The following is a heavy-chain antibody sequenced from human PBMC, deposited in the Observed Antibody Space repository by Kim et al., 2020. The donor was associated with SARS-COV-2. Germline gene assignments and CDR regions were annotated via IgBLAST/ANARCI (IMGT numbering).Heavy chain of an antibody. D-gene: IGHD1-1*01. Sequence: GGSLRLSCAASGFTFSSYAMHWVRQAPGKGLEWVAVISYDGRNKYYADSVKGRFTISRDNSKNRLFLQMNSLRAEDTAVYYCARDSATGTWGYYFDYWGQGTLVTFSS. V-gene: IGHV3-30*04. CDR3: ARDSATGTWGYYFDY. J-gene: IGHJ4*02. CDR2: ISYDGRNK. CDR1: GFTFSSYA.